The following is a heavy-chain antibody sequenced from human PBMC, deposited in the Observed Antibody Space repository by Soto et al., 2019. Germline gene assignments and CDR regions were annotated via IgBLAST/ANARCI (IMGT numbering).Heavy chain of an antibody. Sequence: QVQLVESGGGVVQPGRSLRLSCAASGFILSTSLMHWVRQAPGEGLEWVAVIWGDGGEECFADSVKGRFTISRDNSINTLNLQMDILIVDEMAVYYWARETEGSVFGLDSWGQGTLVTVSS. V-gene: IGHV3-33*01. CDR3: ARETEGSVFGLDS. CDR1: GFILSTSL. D-gene: IGHD3-10*02. J-gene: IGHJ4*02. CDR2: IWGDGGEE.